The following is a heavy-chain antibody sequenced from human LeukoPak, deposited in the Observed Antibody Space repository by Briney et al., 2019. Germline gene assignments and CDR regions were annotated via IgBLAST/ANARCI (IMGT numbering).Heavy chain of an antibody. J-gene: IGHJ4*02. CDR1: RFTFSSYG. CDR2: IRYDGSNK. Sequence: GGSLRLSCVASRFTFSSYGMHWVRQAPGKGLEWVAFIRYDGSNKYYADSVKGRFTISRDNSKNTLYLQMNSLRAEDTAVYYCAKDYWATVTFYYFDYWGQGTLVTVSS. D-gene: IGHD4-17*01. V-gene: IGHV3-30*02. CDR3: AKDYWATVTFYYFDY.